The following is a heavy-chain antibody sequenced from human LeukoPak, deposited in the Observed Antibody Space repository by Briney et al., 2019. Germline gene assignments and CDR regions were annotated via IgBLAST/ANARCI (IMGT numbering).Heavy chain of an antibody. Sequence: SETLSLTCAVYGGSFSGYYWSWIRQPPGKGLEWIGEINHSGSTNYNPSLKSRVTISVDTSKNQFSLKLSSVTAADTAVYYCARGGISLLARSFDYWGQGTLVTVSS. D-gene: IGHD3-10*01. CDR3: ARGGISLLARSFDY. J-gene: IGHJ4*02. CDR2: INHSGST. CDR1: GGSFSGYY. V-gene: IGHV4-34*01.